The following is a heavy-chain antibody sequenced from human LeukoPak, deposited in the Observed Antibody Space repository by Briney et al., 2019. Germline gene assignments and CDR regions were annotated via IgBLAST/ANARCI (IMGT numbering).Heavy chain of an antibody. D-gene: IGHD4-17*01. J-gene: IGHJ4*02. CDR1: GFTFTNAW. V-gene: IGHV3-15*01. CDR2: IKSKSDGGTT. Sequence: GGSLRLSCAASGFTFTNAWVNWVRQAPGKGLEWVGRIKSKSDGGTTDYAAPVKGRFAISRDDSKNTLYLQMNSLGSEDTAVYYCTTAPKPYGDYVDYWGQGTLVTVSS. CDR3: TTAPKPYGDYVDY.